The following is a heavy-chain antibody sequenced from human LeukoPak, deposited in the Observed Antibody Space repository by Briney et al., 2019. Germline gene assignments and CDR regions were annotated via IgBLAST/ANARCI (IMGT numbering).Heavy chain of an antibody. CDR2: INSDGSST. Sequence: PRGSLRLSCAASGFTFSSYWMHWVRQAPGKGLVWVSRINSDGSSTSYADSVKGRFTISRDNAKNTLYLQMNSLRAEDTAVYYCAVANRTYDSSGYYYVPDAFDIWGQGTMVTVSS. V-gene: IGHV3-74*01. CDR1: GFTFSSYW. J-gene: IGHJ3*02. D-gene: IGHD3-22*01. CDR3: AVANRTYDSSGYYYVPDAFDI.